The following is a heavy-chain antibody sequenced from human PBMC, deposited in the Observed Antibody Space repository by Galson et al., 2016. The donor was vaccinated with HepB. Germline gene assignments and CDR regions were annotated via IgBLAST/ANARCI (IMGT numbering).Heavy chain of an antibody. CDR2: TYYRPKWYN. CDR1: GDSVSSNSAA. J-gene: IGHJ3*01. CDR3: ASAQTGTAQIRAFDF. D-gene: IGHD1-7*01. V-gene: IGHV6-1*01. Sequence: CAISGDSVSSNSAAWNWIRQSPSRGLEWLGRTYYRPKWYNDYAVSLKGRITIDPDTSKNQFSLQLNSVTPEDTAIYYCASAQTGTAQIRAFDFWGQGTMVTVSS.